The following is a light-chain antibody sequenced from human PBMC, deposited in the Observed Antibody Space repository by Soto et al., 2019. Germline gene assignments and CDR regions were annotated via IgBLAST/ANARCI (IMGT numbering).Light chain of an antibody. Sequence: DRVMTQYPATLSVSRGERATRSCRASQNISTNVAWYQQKPGQAPRLLLLSASSRLSDIPARFSGSGSGTEFTLTISGLQSEDVAVYYCHHFNTWPPKAFGQGTKVDI. CDR2: SAS. CDR3: HHFNTWPPKA. V-gene: IGKV3-15*01. CDR1: QNISTN. J-gene: IGKJ1*01.